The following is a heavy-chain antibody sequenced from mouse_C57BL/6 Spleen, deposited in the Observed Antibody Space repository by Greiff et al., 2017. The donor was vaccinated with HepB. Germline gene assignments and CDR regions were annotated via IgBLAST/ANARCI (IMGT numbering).Heavy chain of an antibody. CDR1: GYAFSSYW. J-gene: IGHJ1*03. Sequence: VQLQQSGAELVKPGASVKISCKASGYAFSSYWMNWVKQRPGKGLEWIGQIYPGDGDTNYNGKFKGKATLTADKSSSTAYMQLSSLTSEDSAVYFCARDGVITTVVATDWYFDVWGTGTTVTVSS. V-gene: IGHV1-80*01. D-gene: IGHD1-1*01. CDR3: ARDGVITTVVATDWYFDV. CDR2: IYPGDGDT.